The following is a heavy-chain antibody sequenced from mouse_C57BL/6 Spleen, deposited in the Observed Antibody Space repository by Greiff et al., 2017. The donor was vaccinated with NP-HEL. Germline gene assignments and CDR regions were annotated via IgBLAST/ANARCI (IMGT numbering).Heavy chain of an antibody. J-gene: IGHJ1*03. Sequence: VQLQQPGAELVMPGASVKLSCKASGYTFTSYWMHWVKQRPGQGLEWIGEIDPSDSYTNYNQKFKGKSTLTVDKSSSTAYMQLSSLTSEDSAVYYCARKYYGSRHWYCDVWGTGTTVTVSS. V-gene: IGHV1-69*01. CDR2: IDPSDSYT. CDR3: ARKYYGSRHWYCDV. D-gene: IGHD1-1*01. CDR1: GYTFTSYW.